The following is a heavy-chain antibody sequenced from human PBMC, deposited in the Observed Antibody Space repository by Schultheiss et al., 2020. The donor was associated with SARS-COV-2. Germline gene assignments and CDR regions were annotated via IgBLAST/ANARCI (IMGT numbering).Heavy chain of an antibody. CDR3: ASLVERWATDY. J-gene: IGHJ4*02. CDR1: GGSISSSSYY. CDR2: IYYSGST. Sequence: SETLSLTCTVSGGSISSSSYYWGWIRQPPGKGLEWIGSIYYSGSTYYNPSLKSRVTISVDTSKNQFSLKLSSVTAADTAVYYCASLVERWATDYWGQGTLVTVSS. V-gene: IGHV4-39*01. D-gene: IGHD4-23*01.